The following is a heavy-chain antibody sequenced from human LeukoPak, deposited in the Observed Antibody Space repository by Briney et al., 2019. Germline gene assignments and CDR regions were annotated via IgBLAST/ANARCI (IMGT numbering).Heavy chain of an antibody. J-gene: IGHJ4*02. V-gene: IGHV3-30*02. D-gene: IGHD2-21*02. CDR1: GFSFNVYA. Sequence: GGSLRLSCAGFSFNVYAMHWVRQAQGKGLEWVAFIRSDGSNEKYADSVKGRFTISKDRSKNTLYLQMNSLRAEDTAVYYCVKDRGDLPPYFDNWGQGTLVTVSS. CDR2: IRSDGSNE. CDR3: VKDRGDLPPYFDN.